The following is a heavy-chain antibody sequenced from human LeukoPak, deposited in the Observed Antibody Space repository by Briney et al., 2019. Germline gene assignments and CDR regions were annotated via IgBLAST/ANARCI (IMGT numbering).Heavy chain of an antibody. CDR3: ARDDNWVFDS. Sequence: GGSLRLSCAAPGFTFTSYSMNWVRQAPGKGLEWVSYIRSSSSIISYADSVKGRFTISSDNAKNSLYLQMNSLRDEDTAVYYCARDDNWVFDSWGQGTLVTVSS. CDR1: GFTFTSYS. D-gene: IGHD3-16*01. V-gene: IGHV3-48*02. CDR2: IRSSSSII. J-gene: IGHJ4*02.